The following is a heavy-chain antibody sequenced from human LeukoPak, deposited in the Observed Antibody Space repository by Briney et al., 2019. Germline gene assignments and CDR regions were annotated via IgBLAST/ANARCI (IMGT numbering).Heavy chain of an antibody. CDR1: GGTFSSYA. J-gene: IGHJ1*01. D-gene: IGHD3-22*01. CDR2: IIPIFGTA. V-gene: IGHV1-69*05. CDR3: ARANFKGLTYYYDSSGYSX. Sequence: SVKVSCKASGGTFSSYAISWVRQAPGQGLEWMGRIIPIFGTANYAQKFQGRVTITTDESTSTAYMELSSLRSEDTAVYYCARANFKGLTYYYDSSGYSXWGQXTLVTV.